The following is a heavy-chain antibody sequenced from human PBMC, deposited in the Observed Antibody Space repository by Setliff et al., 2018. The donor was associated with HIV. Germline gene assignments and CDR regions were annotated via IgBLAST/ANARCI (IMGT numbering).Heavy chain of an antibody. CDR3: ARHLESKLLSY. CDR1: GFTFTDYY. J-gene: IGHJ4*02. D-gene: IGHD1-1*01. V-gene: IGHV1-69-2*01. CDR2: VDPEDGET. Sequence: ASVKVSCKASGFTFTDYYMHWVQQAPGKGLEWMGRVDPEDGETIYAEKFQGRVTITADTSTDTAYMELSSLRSEDTAVYYCARHLESKLLSYWGQGTLVTVSS.